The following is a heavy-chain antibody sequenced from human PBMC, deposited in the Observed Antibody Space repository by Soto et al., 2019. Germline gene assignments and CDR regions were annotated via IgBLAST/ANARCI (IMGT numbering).Heavy chain of an antibody. J-gene: IGHJ4*02. D-gene: IGHD5-18*01. CDR3: ARVRYSYGFFDY. CDR1: GYTFTSYD. V-gene: IGHV1-8*01. Sequence: QVQLVQSGAEVKKPGASVKVSCKASGYTFTSYDINWVRQATGQGLEWMGWMNPNSGNIGYAQKFQGRVTMTRNTSISPAYMELSSLRSEDTAVYYCARVRYSYGFFDYWGQGTLVTVSS. CDR2: MNPNSGNI.